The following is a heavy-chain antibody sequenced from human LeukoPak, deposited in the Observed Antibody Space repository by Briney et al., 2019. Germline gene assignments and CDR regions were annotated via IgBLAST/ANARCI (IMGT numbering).Heavy chain of an antibody. Sequence: GGSLRLSCAASGFTFSSYAMHWVRQAPGKGLEWVAVISHDGSNKYYADSVKGRFTISRDNSKNTLYLQMNSLRAEDTAVYYCARDLFCGGDCYSGYWGQGTLVTVSS. V-gene: IGHV3-30*04. D-gene: IGHD2-21*02. CDR1: GFTFSSYA. CDR3: ARDLFCGGDCYSGY. J-gene: IGHJ4*02. CDR2: ISHDGSNK.